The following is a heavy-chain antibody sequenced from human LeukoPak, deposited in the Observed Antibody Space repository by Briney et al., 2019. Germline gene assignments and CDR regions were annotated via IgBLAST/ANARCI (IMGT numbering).Heavy chain of an antibody. J-gene: IGHJ4*02. CDR3: ARMVVAAPVPSNFDY. Sequence: PSETLSLTCTVSGDSISSGSYYWSWIRQPAGEGLEWIGRIYTSGTTTYNPSLKSRVTISVDTSKNQFSLKLSSVTAADTAVYYCARMVVAAPVPSNFDYWGQGTLVTVSS. V-gene: IGHV4-61*02. CDR2: IYTSGTT. CDR1: GDSISSGSYY. D-gene: IGHD2-15*01.